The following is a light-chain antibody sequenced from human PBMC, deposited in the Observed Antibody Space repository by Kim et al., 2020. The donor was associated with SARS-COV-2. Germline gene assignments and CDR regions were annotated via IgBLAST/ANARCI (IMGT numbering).Light chain of an antibody. CDR3: QAWDSSTVV. V-gene: IGLV3-1*01. J-gene: IGLJ2*01. Sequence: SYVLTQPPSVSVSPGQTASITCSGDKLGDKYACWYQQKPGQSPVLVIYQDSKRPSGIPERFSGSNSGNTATLTISGTQAMDEADYYCQAWDSSTVVFGGG. CDR1: KLGDKY. CDR2: QDS.